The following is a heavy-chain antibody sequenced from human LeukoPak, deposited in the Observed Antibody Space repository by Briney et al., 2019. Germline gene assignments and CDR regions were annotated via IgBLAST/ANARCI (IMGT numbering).Heavy chain of an antibody. V-gene: IGHV3-7*01. J-gene: IGHJ4*02. CDR3: ARDLRIVGSLFDY. CDR2: IKQDGSEK. D-gene: IGHD3-22*01. Sequence: GGSLRLSCAASGFTFSSYWMSWVRQAPGKGLEWVANIKQDGSEKYYVDSVKGRFTISRDNAKNSLYLQMNSLRAEDTAVYYCARDLRIVGSLFDYRGQGTLVTVSS. CDR1: GFTFSSYW.